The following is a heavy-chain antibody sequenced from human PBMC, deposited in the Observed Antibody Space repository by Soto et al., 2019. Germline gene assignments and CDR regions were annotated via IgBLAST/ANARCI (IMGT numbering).Heavy chain of an antibody. V-gene: IGHV4-59*01. CDR2: IYYSGST. D-gene: IGHD4-17*01. J-gene: IGHJ6*03. Sequence: SETLSLTCTVSGGSISSYYWSWIRQPPGKGLEWIGYIYYSGSTNYNPSLKSRVTISVDTSKNHFSLKLSFVTAADTAVFYCARGKSYGDTDYYYYYMDVWGKGTTVTVSS. CDR3: ARGKSYGDTDYYYYYMDV. CDR1: GGSISSYY.